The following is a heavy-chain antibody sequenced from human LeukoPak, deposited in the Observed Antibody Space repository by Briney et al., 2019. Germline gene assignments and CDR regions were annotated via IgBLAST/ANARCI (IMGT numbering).Heavy chain of an antibody. J-gene: IGHJ6*03. Sequence: GGSLRLSCAASGFTLRSYGMHWLRQPPGKGLEWVAVVSYDGTNRDYADSLKGRFTISRDNSKNTLYLQMNSLRAEDTAVYYCARITYFYYMDVWGKGTTVTVSS. V-gene: IGHV3-30*03. CDR3: ARITYFYYMDV. CDR1: GFTLRSYG. CDR2: VSYDGTNR.